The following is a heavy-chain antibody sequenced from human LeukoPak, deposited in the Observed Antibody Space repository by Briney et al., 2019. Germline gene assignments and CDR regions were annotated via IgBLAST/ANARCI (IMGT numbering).Heavy chain of an antibody. Sequence: GGSLRLSCAASGFTFSSYSMNWVRQAPGKGLEWVSSISSSSSYIYYADSVKGRFTISRDNAKNSLYLQMNSLRAEDTVVYYCARDTGSSWPDAFDIWGQGTMVTVSS. V-gene: IGHV3-21*01. J-gene: IGHJ3*02. CDR3: ARDTGSSWPDAFDI. D-gene: IGHD6-13*01. CDR2: ISSSSSYI. CDR1: GFTFSSYS.